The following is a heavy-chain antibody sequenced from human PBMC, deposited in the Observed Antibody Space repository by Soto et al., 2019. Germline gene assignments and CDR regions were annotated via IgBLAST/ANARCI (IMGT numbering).Heavy chain of an antibody. CDR3: ASARPGYSSGWHNYYYYYGMDV. J-gene: IGHJ6*02. D-gene: IGHD6-19*01. CDR2: IHYSGST. V-gene: IGHV4-30-4*01. Sequence: PSETLSLTCTVSGGSISSGDYYWNWIRQPPGKGLEWIGYIHYSGSTYYNPSLKSRLTISEDTSKNQFSLKLSSVTAVATAVYYCASARPGYSSGWHNYYYYYGMDVWGQGTTVTVSS. CDR1: GGSISSGDYY.